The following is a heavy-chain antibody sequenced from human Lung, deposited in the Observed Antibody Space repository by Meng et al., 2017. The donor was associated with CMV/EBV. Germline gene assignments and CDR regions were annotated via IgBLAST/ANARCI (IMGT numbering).Heavy chain of an antibody. CDR2: INKDGSFT. Sequence: GGSLRLSCVASGFTLSRYWMHWVRQVPGKGLVWVSRINKDGSFTTHADSVEGRFTISRDNAKNTLVLQMSSLRAEDTAVYYCTRDVAGRDDYWGPGTLVTVSS. V-gene: IGHV3-74*01. CDR1: GFTLSRYW. CDR3: TRDVAGRDDY. D-gene: IGHD2-15*01. J-gene: IGHJ4*02.